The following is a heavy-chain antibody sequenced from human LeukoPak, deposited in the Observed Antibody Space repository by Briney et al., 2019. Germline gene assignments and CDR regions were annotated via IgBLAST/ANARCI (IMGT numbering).Heavy chain of an antibody. CDR2: IYHSGST. Sequence: SETLSLTCTVSGGSISSDDYYWSWIRQPPGKGLEWIGYIYHSGSTYYNPSLKSRVTISIDTSKNQFSLKLNSVTAADTAVYYCARAPIAVAGTGLDYWGQGTLVTVSS. V-gene: IGHV4-30-4*01. J-gene: IGHJ4*02. CDR3: ARAPIAVAGTGLDY. D-gene: IGHD6-19*01. CDR1: GGSISSDDYY.